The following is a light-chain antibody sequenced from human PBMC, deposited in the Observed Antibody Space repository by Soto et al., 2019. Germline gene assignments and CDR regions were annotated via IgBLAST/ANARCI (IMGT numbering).Light chain of an antibody. Sequence: EIVMTQSPATLSVSPGERATLSCRASQSVSRNYLAWYQQKPGQAPRLLIYDVSIRATGIPARFSGSGSGTEFTLTISSLQSEDFAVYYCQQYKNWPPITFGQGTRLEIK. V-gene: IGKV3-15*01. CDR2: DVS. CDR1: QSVSRN. J-gene: IGKJ5*01. CDR3: QQYKNWPPIT.